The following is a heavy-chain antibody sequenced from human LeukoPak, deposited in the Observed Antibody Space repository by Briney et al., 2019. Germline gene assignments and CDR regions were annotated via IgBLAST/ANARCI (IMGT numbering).Heavy chain of an antibody. D-gene: IGHD3-10*01. CDR1: GFTFSSYA. CDR3: AKDSRYYGSGRGYYFDY. CDR2: ISGSGAYT. J-gene: IGHJ4*02. Sequence: GGSLRLSCAAPGFTFSSYAMAWVRQAPGKGLEWVSAISGSGAYTYYADSVKGRFAISRDSSKNMLYLQMNSLRAEDTAVYYCAKDSRYYGSGRGYYFDYWGQGTLVTVSS. V-gene: IGHV3-23*01.